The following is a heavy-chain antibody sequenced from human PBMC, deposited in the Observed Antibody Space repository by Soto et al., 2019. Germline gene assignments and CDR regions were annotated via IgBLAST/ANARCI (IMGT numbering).Heavy chain of an antibody. CDR1: RFTFSSYS. Sequence: PGGSLRLSCAASRFTFSSYSMNWVRQAPGKGLEWVLYISSSSSTIYYADSVKGRFTISRENAKNSLYLQMNSLRDEDTAVYYCARDAQYYDFWSGYPAPFDYWGQGTLVTVSS. CDR2: ISSSSSTI. V-gene: IGHV3-48*02. J-gene: IGHJ4*02. CDR3: ARDAQYYDFWSGYPAPFDY. D-gene: IGHD3-3*01.